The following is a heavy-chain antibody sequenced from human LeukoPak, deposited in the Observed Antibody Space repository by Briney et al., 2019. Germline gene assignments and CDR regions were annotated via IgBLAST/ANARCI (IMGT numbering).Heavy chain of an antibody. CDR3: ARALSVGENWFDP. Sequence: GGSLRLSCAASGFTFSDYYMSWIRQAPGKGLEWVSYISSSGSTIYYADSVRGRFTISRDNAKNSLYLQMNSLRAEDTAVYYCARALSVGENWFDPWGQGTLVTVSS. V-gene: IGHV3-11*01. D-gene: IGHD2-15*01. CDR1: GFTFSDYY. J-gene: IGHJ5*02. CDR2: ISSSGSTI.